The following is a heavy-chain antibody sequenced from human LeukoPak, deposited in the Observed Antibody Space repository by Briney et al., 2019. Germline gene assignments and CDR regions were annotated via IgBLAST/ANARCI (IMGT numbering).Heavy chain of an antibody. V-gene: IGHV3-21*01. CDR1: GFTFSSYS. CDR2: ISSSSSYI. D-gene: IGHD3-10*01. Sequence: GGSLRLSCAASGFTFSSYSMNWVRQAPGKGLEWVSSISSSSSYIYYADSVKGRFTISRDNAKNSLYLQMNSLRAEDTAVYYCARVNGYYGSGSYIDYWGQGTLVTVSS. CDR3: ARVNGYYGSGSYIDY. J-gene: IGHJ4*02.